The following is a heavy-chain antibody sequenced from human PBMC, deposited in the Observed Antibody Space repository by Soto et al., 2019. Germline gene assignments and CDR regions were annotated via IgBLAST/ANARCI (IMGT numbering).Heavy chain of an antibody. J-gene: IGHJ5*02. CDR3: AHQNWGYGDNNWFDP. Sequence: QITLKESGPTLVKPTQTLTLTCTFSGFSLSTSGVGVGWIRQPPGKALEGLALIYWDDDKRYSPSLKSRLTITKDTSKNQVVLTMTNMDPVDTATYYCAHQNWGYGDNNWFDPWGQGTLVTVSS. V-gene: IGHV2-5*02. CDR2: IYWDDDK. D-gene: IGHD4-17*01. CDR1: GFSLSTSGVG.